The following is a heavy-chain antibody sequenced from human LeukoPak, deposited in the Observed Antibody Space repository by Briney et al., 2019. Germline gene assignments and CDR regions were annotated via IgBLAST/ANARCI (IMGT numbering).Heavy chain of an antibody. D-gene: IGHD5-12*01. CDR2: ISSSSDAI. V-gene: IGHV3-48*02. J-gene: IGHJ4*02. CDR1: GFTFSNYG. Sequence: QPGGSLRLSCAASGFTFSNYGMNWVRQAPGKGLEWVSYISSSSDAIYYADSVKGRFTISRDNAENSLYLQLNSLRDEDTAVYYCARAMRSGYDYWGQGTLVTVSS. CDR3: ARAMRSGYDY.